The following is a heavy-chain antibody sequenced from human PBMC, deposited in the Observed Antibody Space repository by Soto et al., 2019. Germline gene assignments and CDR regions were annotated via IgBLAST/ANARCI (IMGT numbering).Heavy chain of an antibody. J-gene: IGHJ2*01. CDR2: IIPIFGTA. Sequence: QVQLVQSGAEVKKPGSSVKVSCKASGGTFSSYAISWVRQAPGQGLEWMGGIIPIFGTANYAQKFQGRVTITADESTSTAYMELSSLRSEDTAVYYCARVRPPSGGNPVDWYFDLWGRGTLVTVSS. D-gene: IGHD2-15*01. CDR3: ARVRPPSGGNPVDWYFDL. V-gene: IGHV1-69*12. CDR1: GGTFSSYA.